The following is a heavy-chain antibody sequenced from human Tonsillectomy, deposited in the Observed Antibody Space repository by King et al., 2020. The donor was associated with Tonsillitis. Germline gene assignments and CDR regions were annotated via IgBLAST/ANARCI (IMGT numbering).Heavy chain of an antibody. J-gene: IGHJ4*02. CDR1: GFTFGFYS. Sequence: KLVQSGGGLVRPGGSLRLSCAASGFTFGFYSMNWIRQAPGKGLEWVSSIHSSSNNIYTADSVKGRFTISRDNGKNLLYLQMNRLRPEDTAVYYCARGVTIFGVIMFGPFDYWGQGALVTVSS. V-gene: IGHV3-21*06. CDR3: ARGVTIFGVIMFGPFDY. D-gene: IGHD3-3*01. CDR2: IHSSSNNI.